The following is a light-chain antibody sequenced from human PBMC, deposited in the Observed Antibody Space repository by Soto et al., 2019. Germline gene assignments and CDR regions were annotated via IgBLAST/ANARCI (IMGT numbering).Light chain of an antibody. Sequence: QSALTQPASVSGSPGQSITISCTGTSSDVGGYNYVSRYQQHPGKAPKLMIYEVSNRPSGVSNRFSGSKSGNTASLTISGLQAEDEADYYYSSYTSSSTLVFGTGTKLTVL. CDR1: SSDVGGYNY. J-gene: IGLJ1*01. V-gene: IGLV2-14*01. CDR3: SSYTSSSTLV. CDR2: EVS.